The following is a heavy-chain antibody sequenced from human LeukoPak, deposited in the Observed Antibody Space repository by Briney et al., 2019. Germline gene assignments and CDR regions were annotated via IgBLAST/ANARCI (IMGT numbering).Heavy chain of an antibody. CDR1: GGSISSYY. V-gene: IGHV4-4*07. Sequence: SETLSLTCTVSGGSISSYYWSWVRQPAGKGLEWIGRIYSGGSTKYNPSLKSRVTMSVDSSKNQFSLRLTSVTAADTAVYYCAREADWGLAYFDYWGQGTLVTVSS. J-gene: IGHJ4*02. D-gene: IGHD7-27*01. CDR2: IYSGGST. CDR3: AREADWGLAYFDY.